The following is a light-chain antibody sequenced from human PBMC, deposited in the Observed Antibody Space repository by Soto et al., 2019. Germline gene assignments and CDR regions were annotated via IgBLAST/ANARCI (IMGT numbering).Light chain of an antibody. CDR3: QPYGTSSWT. J-gene: IGKJ1*01. Sequence: EIVLTQSPGTLSLSPGERATLSCRASQSVYNNYLAWYQHKPGQAPRLLTYAASSRATGIPDRFSGSGSGTDFTLTISRLEPEDFAVYYCQPYGTSSWTFGQGTKVEIK. V-gene: IGKV3-20*01. CDR2: AAS. CDR1: QSVYNNY.